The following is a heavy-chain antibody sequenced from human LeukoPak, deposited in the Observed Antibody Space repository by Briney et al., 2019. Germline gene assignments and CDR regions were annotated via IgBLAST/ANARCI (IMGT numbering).Heavy chain of an antibody. D-gene: IGHD6-19*01. CDR2: INPNSGDT. CDR1: GYTFTNYY. J-gene: IGHJ4*02. CDR3: ARVVAVAPDY. Sequence: ASVKVSCKCSGYTFTNYYMHWVRQAPGQGLEWMGWINPNSGDTSYAQKFQGRVTMTRDTSISTAYMELSSLTSDDTAVYFCARVVAVAPDYWGQGALVTVSS. V-gene: IGHV1-2*02.